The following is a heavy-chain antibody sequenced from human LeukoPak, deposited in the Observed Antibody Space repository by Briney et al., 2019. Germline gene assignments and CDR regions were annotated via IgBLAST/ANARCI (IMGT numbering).Heavy chain of an antibody. CDR2: ISSSSSYI. D-gene: IGHD3-22*01. Sequence: GGSLRLSCAASGFTFSSYSMNWGRQAPGKGLEWVSSISSSSSYIYYADSVKGRFTISRDNAKNSLYLQMNSLRAEDTAVYYCARDNDSNYYYYGMDVWGQGTTVTVSS. CDR3: ARDNDSNYYYYGMDV. J-gene: IGHJ6*02. CDR1: GFTFSSYS. V-gene: IGHV3-21*01.